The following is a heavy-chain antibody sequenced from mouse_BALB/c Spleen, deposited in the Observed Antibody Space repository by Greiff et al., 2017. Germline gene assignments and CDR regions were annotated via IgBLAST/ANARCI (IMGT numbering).Heavy chain of an antibody. D-gene: IGHD2-4*01. J-gene: IGHJ4*01. CDR2: IDPANGNT. CDR1: GFNIKDTY. Sequence: VQLQQSGAELVKPGASVKLSCTASGFNIKDTYMHWVKQRPEQGLEWIGRIDPANGNTKYDPKFQGKATITADTSSNTAYLQLSSLTSEDTAVYYCARRDDYADYAMDDWGQGTSVNVAS. V-gene: IGHV14-3*02. CDR3: ARRDDYADYAMDD.